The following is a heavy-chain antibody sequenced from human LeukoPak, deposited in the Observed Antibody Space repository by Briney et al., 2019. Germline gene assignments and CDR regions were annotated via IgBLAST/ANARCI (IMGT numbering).Heavy chain of an antibody. V-gene: IGHV4-34*01. J-gene: IGHJ4*02. CDR1: GGSFSGYY. CDR2: INHSGST. D-gene: IGHD3-10*01. Sequence: SETLSLTCAVYGGSFSGYYWSWIRQPPGKGLEWIGEINHSGSTNYNPSLKSRVTISVDTSKNQFSLKLSSVTAADTAVYYCARDRDGSGSYPFDYWGQGTLVTVSS. CDR3: ARDRDGSGSYPFDY.